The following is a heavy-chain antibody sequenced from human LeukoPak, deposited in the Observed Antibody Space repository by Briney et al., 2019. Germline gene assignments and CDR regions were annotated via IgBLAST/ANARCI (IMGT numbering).Heavy chain of an antibody. V-gene: IGHV4-38-2*02. CDR3: ARERIERYTYASSDFDY. CDR1: GYSISSDYY. CDR2: VSHSGST. Sequence: SETLSLTCTVSGYSISSDYYWGWIRQPPGKGLEWIASVSHSGSTYYNPSLKSRVTISVDTSKNQFSLKVTSVTAADTALYYCARERIERYTYASSDFDYWGRGTLVTVSS. J-gene: IGHJ4*02. D-gene: IGHD5-18*01.